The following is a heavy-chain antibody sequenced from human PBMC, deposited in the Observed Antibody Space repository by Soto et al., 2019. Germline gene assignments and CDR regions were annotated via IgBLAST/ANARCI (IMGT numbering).Heavy chain of an antibody. CDR1: GGTFSSYA. CDR3: ARLDYDFWSGGLYYYGMDV. J-gene: IGHJ6*02. V-gene: IGHV1-69*13. CDR2: IIPIFGTA. Sequence: SVKVSCKASGGTFSSYAISWVRQAPGQGLEWMGGIIPIFGTANYAQKFQGRVTITADESTSTAYMELSSLRSEDTAVYYCARLDYDFWSGGLYYYGMDVWGQGTTVTGSS. D-gene: IGHD3-3*01.